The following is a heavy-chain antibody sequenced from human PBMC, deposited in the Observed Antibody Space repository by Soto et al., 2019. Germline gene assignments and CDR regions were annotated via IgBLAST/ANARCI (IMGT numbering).Heavy chain of an antibody. J-gene: IGHJ4*02. Sequence: PSETLSLTCTVSGGSVNSDSYYWSWIRQPPGKGLEWIGYSYYSGSTNYNPSLKSRVAISVDPSKNQFSLNLSSVTAADTAVYYCARYRYSSGWHYFDYWGQGTLVTVSS. CDR3: ARYRYSSGWHYFDY. D-gene: IGHD6-25*01. V-gene: IGHV4-61*01. CDR1: GGSVNSDSYY. CDR2: SYYSGST.